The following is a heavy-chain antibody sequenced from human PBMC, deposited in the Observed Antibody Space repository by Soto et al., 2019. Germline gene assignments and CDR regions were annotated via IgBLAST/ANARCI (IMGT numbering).Heavy chain of an antibody. CDR1: GGSISSSTYY. V-gene: IGHV4-31*03. CDR2: IYYSGST. Sequence: QVQLQESGPGLVKPSQTLSLTCTVSGGSISSSTYYWTWIRQHPGKGLEWIGYIYYSGSTYYNPSLKSRVTISVDTSKNQFSLNLSSVTAADTAVDYCARGAIVGATWSLDNWGQGTLVTVSS. D-gene: IGHD1-26*01. J-gene: IGHJ4*02. CDR3: ARGAIVGATWSLDN.